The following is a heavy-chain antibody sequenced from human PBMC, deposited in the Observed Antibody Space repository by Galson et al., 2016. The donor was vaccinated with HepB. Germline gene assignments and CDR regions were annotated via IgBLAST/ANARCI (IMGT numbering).Heavy chain of an antibody. D-gene: IGHD1-26*01. Sequence: SVKVSCKASGYTFTSYTMHWVRQAPGQRLEWMGWINAGNGNTKYSQKFQGRVTITRDTSASTAYMELSSLRSEDRAVYYCARVRGSGGSYQFYYSDYWGQGTLVTVSS. CDR3: ARVRGSGGSYQFYYSDY. CDR2: INAGNGNT. J-gene: IGHJ4*02. CDR1: GYTFTSYT. V-gene: IGHV1-3*01.